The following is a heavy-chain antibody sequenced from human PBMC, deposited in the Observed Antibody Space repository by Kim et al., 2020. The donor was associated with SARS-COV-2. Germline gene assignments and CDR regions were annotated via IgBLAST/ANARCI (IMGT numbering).Heavy chain of an antibody. Sequence: GGSLRLSCAASGFTFSSHAMSWVRQAPGKGLEWVSTIGGESGRTYYADSVKGRFTISRDNSKNTLYLQMNSLRAEDRAVYYCAKLPSPLRLSDLNYWGPGTLVTVSS. CDR1: GFTFSSHA. CDR3: AKLPSPLRLSDLNY. J-gene: IGHJ4*02. CDR2: IGGESGRT. V-gene: IGHV3-23*01.